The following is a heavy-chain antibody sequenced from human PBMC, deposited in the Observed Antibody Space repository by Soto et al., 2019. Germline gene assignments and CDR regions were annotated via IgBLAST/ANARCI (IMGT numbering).Heavy chain of an antibody. D-gene: IGHD3-3*01. CDR2: VKQDGSEK. CDR3: AREYDGFLISWFDP. Sequence: PGGSLRLSCAASGFTFSSYWMSWVRQAPGKGLEWVANVKQDGSEKYYVDSVKGRFTISRDNAKNSLYLQMNSLRAEDTAVYYCAREYDGFLISWFDPWGQGTLVTVSS. J-gene: IGHJ5*02. V-gene: IGHV3-7*01. CDR1: GFTFSSYW.